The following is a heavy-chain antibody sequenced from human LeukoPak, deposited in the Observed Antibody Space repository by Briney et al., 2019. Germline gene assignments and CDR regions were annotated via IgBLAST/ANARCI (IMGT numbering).Heavy chain of an antibody. CDR3: ARGPSITIFGVVIIGDPSYNWFDP. Sequence: ASVKVSCKASGYTFTSYYMHWVRQAPGQGLEWMGIINPSGGSTSYAQKFQGRVTMTTDTSTSTAYMELRSLRSDDTAVYYCARGPSITIFGVVIIGDPSYNWFDPWGQGTLVTVSS. V-gene: IGHV1-46*01. CDR1: GYTFTSYY. D-gene: IGHD3-3*01. CDR2: INPSGGST. J-gene: IGHJ5*02.